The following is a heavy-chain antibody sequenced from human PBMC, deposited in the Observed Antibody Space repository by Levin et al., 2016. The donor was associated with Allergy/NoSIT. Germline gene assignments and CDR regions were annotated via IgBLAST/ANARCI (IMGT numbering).Heavy chain of an antibody. CDR1: GFTFSSYG. V-gene: IGHV3-33*01. D-gene: IGHD4-11*01. J-gene: IGHJ6*02. CDR2: IWYDGSNK. CDR3: ARDSNIGGATVTTPPGGMDV. Sequence: GGSLRLSCAASGFTFSSYGMHWVRQAPGKGLEWVAVIWYDGSNKYYADSVKGRFTISRDNSKNTLYLQMNSLRAEDTAVYYCARDSNIGGATVTTPPGGMDVWGQGTTVTVSS.